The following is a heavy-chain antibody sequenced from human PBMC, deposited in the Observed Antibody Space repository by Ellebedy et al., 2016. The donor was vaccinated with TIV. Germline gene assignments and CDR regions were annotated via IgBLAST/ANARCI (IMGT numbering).Heavy chain of an antibody. CDR2: ITGSGDRT. V-gene: IGHV3-23*01. CDR3: VRDRASSGPNWFDT. D-gene: IGHD3-22*01. CDR1: GFTFDTFA. J-gene: IGHJ5*02. Sequence: GESLKISCATSGFTFDTFAMRWFRQAPGKGLEWVSAITGSGDRTFYADSVKGRFTVSRDPSKNTLYLQMNSPRAEDTAVYYCVRDRASSGPNWFDTWGQGTLVTVSS.